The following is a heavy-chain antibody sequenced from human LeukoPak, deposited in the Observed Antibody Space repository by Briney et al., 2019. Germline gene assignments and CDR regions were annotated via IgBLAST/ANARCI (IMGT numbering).Heavy chain of an antibody. D-gene: IGHD7-27*01. CDR1: GGSVSSSSYY. V-gene: IGHV4-39*01. CDR3: ASLGTLRS. J-gene: IGHJ5*02. Sequence: SETLSLTCTVSGGSVSSSSYYWGWLRQPPGKGLEWLGSISYSGTNYNNPSLKSRVSISIDTSKNQFSVKLTSVTAADTAMYYCASLGTLRSWGQGTLVTVSS. CDR2: ISYSGTN.